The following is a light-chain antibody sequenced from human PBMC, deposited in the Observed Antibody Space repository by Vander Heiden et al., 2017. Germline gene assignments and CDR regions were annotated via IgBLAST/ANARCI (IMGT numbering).Light chain of an antibody. V-gene: IGLV7-46*01. CDR1: TGAVTSGHW. J-gene: IGLJ2*01. CDR2: DTS. CDR3: LLVSGGAPV. Sequence: HAVVTLDPSLTVSPEGTVTLTCGSSTGAVTSGHWPYCYQQKPGQAPRTLIYDTSNRHSWTPARFSGSLLGGKASLTLSGAQPEDEAEYYCLLVSGGAPVFGGGTKVTVL.